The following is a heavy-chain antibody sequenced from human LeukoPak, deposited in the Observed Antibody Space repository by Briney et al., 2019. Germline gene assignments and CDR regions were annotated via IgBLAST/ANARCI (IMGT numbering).Heavy chain of an antibody. CDR1: GDSVSGLSFC. D-gene: IGHD3-22*01. V-gene: IGHV4-61*01. J-gene: IGHJ4*02. CDR3: ARYYDGSGDWATPYFDY. Sequence: PSQTLSLTPTVSGDSVSGLSFCWRSIRHPPGEGLQYDGYIQYSGSTYYNRSHKSRVTISVDTSKIQFSMKLSSVSAADTAVYYWARYYDGSGDWATPYFDYWGQGTLVTVSS. CDR2: IQYSGST.